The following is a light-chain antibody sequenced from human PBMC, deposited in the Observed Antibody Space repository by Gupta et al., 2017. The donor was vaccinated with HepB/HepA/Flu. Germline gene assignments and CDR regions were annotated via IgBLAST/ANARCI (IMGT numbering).Light chain of an antibody. CDR2: AIS. CDR1: RSPSTY. CDR3: QQSDSPPYT. J-gene: IGKJ2*01. Sequence: DIQMTQSPSSLSASLGDRVTITCRASRSPSTYLNWYQQKPGKAPKLLISAISNLESGVPSRFSGSGSGTYFTLTISSLQPEDFATYYCQQSDSPPYTFGQGTKLEIK. V-gene: IGKV1-39*01.